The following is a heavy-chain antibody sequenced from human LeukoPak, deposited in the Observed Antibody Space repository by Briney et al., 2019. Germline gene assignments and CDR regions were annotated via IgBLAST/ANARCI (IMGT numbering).Heavy chain of an antibody. V-gene: IGHV3-21*01. CDR1: GFTFSSYS. Sequence: TGGSLRLSCAASGFTFSSYSMNWVRQAPGKGLEWVSSISSSSSYIYYADSVKGRFTISRDNAKNSLYLQMNSLRAEDTAVYYCARGALYYYDSSGYYYVGWFDPWGQGTLVTVSS. CDR3: ARGALYYYDSSGYYYVGWFDP. D-gene: IGHD3-22*01. CDR2: ISSSSSYI. J-gene: IGHJ5*02.